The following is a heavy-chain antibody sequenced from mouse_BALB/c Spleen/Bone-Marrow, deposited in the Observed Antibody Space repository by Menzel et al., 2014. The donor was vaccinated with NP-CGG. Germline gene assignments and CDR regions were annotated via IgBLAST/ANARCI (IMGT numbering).Heavy chain of an antibody. CDR1: GYTFTDFA. D-gene: IGHD3-1*01. V-gene: IGHV1S137*01. CDR3: ARGGASGLYYYAMDY. Sequence: QVQLQQSGVELVRPGVSVKISCKGSGYTFTDFAIHWVKQSHTKSIEWIGVISPYYVDGGYNQKFKGKATMTIARSSRPAYMELARPTSEDSAIYYCARGGASGLYYYAMDYWGQGTSVTVSS. CDR2: ISPYYVDG. J-gene: IGHJ4*01.